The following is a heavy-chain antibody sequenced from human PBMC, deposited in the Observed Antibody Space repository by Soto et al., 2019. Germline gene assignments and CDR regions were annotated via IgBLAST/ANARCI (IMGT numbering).Heavy chain of an antibody. D-gene: IGHD2-21*01. CDR2: IYYSGST. J-gene: IGHJ6*02. V-gene: IGHV4-31*03. CDR3: AASCVGCGGFNYYGMDV. CDR1: GGSISSGGYY. Sequence: QVQLQESGPGLVKPSQTLSLTCTVSGGSISSGGYYWSWIRQHPGKGLEWIGYIYYSGSTYYNPSLKSRVTISVDTSKNQFSPKLSSVTAADTAEYYCAASCVGCGGFNYYGMDVWGQGTTVTVSS.